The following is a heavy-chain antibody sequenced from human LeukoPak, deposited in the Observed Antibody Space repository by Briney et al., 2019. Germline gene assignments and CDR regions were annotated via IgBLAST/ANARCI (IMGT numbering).Heavy chain of an antibody. J-gene: IGHJ5*02. V-gene: IGHV4-34*01. D-gene: IGHD1-1*01. CDR2: INHTGST. CDR3: ARARRWNAAVEGWWFDP. Sequence: SETLSLTCAVYGGSFSGYYWTWIRQPPGMGLEWIGEINHTGSTNYNPSLKSRVTISVDTSKNQFSLKLSSVTAADTAVYYCARARRWNAAVEGWWFDPWGQGTLVTASS. CDR1: GGSFSGYY.